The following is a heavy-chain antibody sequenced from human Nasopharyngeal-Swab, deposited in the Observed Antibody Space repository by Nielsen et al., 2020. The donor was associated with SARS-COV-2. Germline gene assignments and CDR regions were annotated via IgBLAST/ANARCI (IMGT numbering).Heavy chain of an antibody. CDR2: IYYSGST. D-gene: IGHD1-7*01. J-gene: IGHJ4*02. V-gene: IGHV4-39*01. Sequence: SETLSLTCTVSGGSISSSSYYWGWIRQPPGKGLEWIGSIYYSGSTYYNPSLKSRVTISVDTSKNQFSLKLSSVTAADTAVYFCARGRGVTGTTPTYYFDYWGQGTLVTVSS. CDR3: ARGRGVTGTTPTYYFDY. CDR1: GGSISSSSYY.